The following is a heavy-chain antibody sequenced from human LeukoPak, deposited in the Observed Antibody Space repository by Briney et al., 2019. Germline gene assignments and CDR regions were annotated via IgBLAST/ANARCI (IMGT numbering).Heavy chain of an antibody. D-gene: IGHD2-15*01. CDR2: ISSSSSYI. CDR3: AREYCSGGSCSVYYGMDV. V-gene: IGHV3-21*01. Sequence: GGSLRLSCAASGFTFSSYSMTWVRQAPGKGLEWVSSISSSSSYIYYADSVKGRFTISRDNAKNSLYLQMNSLRAEDTAVYYCAREYCSGGSCSVYYGMDVWGQGTMVTVSS. CDR1: GFTFSSYS. J-gene: IGHJ6*02.